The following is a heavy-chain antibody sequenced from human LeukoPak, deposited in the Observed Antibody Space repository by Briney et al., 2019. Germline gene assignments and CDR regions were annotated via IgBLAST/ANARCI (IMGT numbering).Heavy chain of an antibody. D-gene: IGHD2-8*02. CDR3: ARVPCTGGSCSRTFDY. Sequence: GESLKTSCKGSGYSFTNYWIGWVRQMPGKGLEWMGLINAADSDTRYSPSFQGQVLISVDKSISTAYLQWGNLKATDTAFYYCARVPCTGGSCSRTFDYWGQGTLVTVYS. V-gene: IGHV5-51*01. CDR2: INAADSDT. CDR1: GYSFTNYW. J-gene: IGHJ4*02.